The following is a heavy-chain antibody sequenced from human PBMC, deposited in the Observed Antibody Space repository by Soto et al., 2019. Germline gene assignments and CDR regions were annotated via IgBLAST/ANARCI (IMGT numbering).Heavy chain of an antibody. D-gene: IGHD4-17*01. CDR2: INHSGST. Sequence: PSETLSLTCAVYGGSFSGYYWSWIRQPPGKGLEWIGEINHSGSTNYNPSLKSRVTISVDTSKDQFSLKLSSVTAADTAVYYCARGGYGDKRYNWFDPWGQGTLVTVSS. CDR3: ARGGYGDKRYNWFDP. J-gene: IGHJ5*02. V-gene: IGHV4-34*01. CDR1: GGSFSGYY.